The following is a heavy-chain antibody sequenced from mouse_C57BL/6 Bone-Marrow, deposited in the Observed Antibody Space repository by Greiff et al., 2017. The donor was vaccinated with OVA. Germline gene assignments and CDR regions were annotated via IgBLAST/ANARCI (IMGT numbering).Heavy chain of an antibody. D-gene: IGHD2-5*01. CDR3: TRATYSNYYFDY. CDR1: GFTFSSYA. Sequence: EVKLQESGEGLVKPGGSLKLSCAASGFTFSSYAMSWVRQTPEKRLEWVAYISSGGDYIYYADTVKGRFTISRDNARNTLYLQMSSLKSEDTAMYYCTRATYSNYYFDYWGQGTTLTVSS. J-gene: IGHJ2*01. CDR2: ISSGGDYI. V-gene: IGHV5-9-1*02.